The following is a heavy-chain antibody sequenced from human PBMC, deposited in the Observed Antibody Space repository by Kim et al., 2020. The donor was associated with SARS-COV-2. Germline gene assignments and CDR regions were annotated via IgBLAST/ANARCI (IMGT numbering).Heavy chain of an antibody. J-gene: IGHJ4*02. D-gene: IGHD3-22*01. CDR1: GGSISSGGYY. Sequence: SETLSLTCTVSGGSISSGGYYWSWIRQHPGKGLEWIGYIYYSGSTYYNPSLKSRVTISVDTSKNQFTLKLSSVTAADTAVYYCARTRITMIVVVTHFDYWGQGTLVTVSS. V-gene: IGHV4-31*03. CDR2: IYYSGST. CDR3: ARTRITMIVVVTHFDY.